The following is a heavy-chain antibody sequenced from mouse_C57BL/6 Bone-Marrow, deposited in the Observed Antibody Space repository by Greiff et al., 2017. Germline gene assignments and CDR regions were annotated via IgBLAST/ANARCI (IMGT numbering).Heavy chain of an antibody. CDR2: INYGGSST. CDR3: AREGYYSYDVFDY. Sequence: EVKLEESEGGLVQPGSSMKLSCKASGFTFSDYYMAWVRQVPEQGLEWVANINYGGSSTYSLDSLKSRFILSGDNAKSTRYLQMSRLKSEYTASYFCAREGYYSYDVFDYWGQGTTLTVSA. J-gene: IGHJ2*01. CDR1: GFTFSDYY. D-gene: IGHD2-12*01. V-gene: IGHV5-16*01.